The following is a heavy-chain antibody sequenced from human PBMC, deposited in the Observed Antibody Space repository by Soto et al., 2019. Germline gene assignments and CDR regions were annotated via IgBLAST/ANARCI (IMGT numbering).Heavy chain of an antibody. Sequence: GASVKVSCKASGYTFTNYAVHWVRQAPGQRLGWMGWINAGNGNTRFSQNLQGRVTITRDTSARTVYMELSSLRSEDTAVYYCARGHLAVVPVASWFYYMDVWGKGTTVTVSS. V-gene: IGHV1-3*01. D-gene: IGHD2-2*01. J-gene: IGHJ6*03. CDR1: GYTFTNYA. CDR3: ARGHLAVVPVASWFYYMDV. CDR2: INAGNGNT.